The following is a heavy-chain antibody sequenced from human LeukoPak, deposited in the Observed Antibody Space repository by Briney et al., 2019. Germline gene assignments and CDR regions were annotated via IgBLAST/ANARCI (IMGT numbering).Heavy chain of an antibody. Sequence: PSETLSLTCTVSGGSISNYYWNWIRQPPGKGLEWIGYIYYSGSTNYNPSLKSRVTISVDTSKNQFSLKLTSVTAADTAVYYCARSAGYYYYYMDVWGKGTTVTVSS. J-gene: IGHJ6*03. V-gene: IGHV4-59*01. CDR1: GGSISNYY. CDR2: IYYSGST. CDR3: ARSAGYYYYYMDV. D-gene: IGHD6-13*01.